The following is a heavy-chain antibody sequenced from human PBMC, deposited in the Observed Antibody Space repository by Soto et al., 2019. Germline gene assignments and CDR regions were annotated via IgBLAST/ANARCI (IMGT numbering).Heavy chain of an antibody. CDR2: ISYDGSNK. CDR3: ATVTTTLGAVDM. J-gene: IGHJ3*02. V-gene: IGHV3-30-3*01. D-gene: IGHD3-22*01. Sequence: QVQLVESGGGVVQPGRFLRLSCAVSGFTYHWVRQAPGKGLEWVAVISYDGSNKYYADSVKGRFTISRDNSKNTLYLQMNSLKPEDTAVYYCATVTTTLGAVDMWGQGTMVTVSS. CDR1: GFTY.